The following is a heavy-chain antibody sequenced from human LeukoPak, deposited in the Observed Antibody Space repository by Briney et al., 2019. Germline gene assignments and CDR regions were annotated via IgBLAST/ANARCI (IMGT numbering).Heavy chain of an antibody. D-gene: IGHD2-21*01. J-gene: IGHJ4*02. CDR1: GLTFSSYG. CDR3: AKGTIFRLPPGYYFDY. V-gene: IGHV3-30*18. Sequence: GRSLRLSCAASGLTFSSYGMHWVRQAPGKGLEWVAVISYDGSNKYYADSVKGRFTISRDNSKNTLYLQMNSLRAEDTAVYYCAKGTIFRLPPGYYFDYWGQGTLVTVSS. CDR2: ISYDGSNK.